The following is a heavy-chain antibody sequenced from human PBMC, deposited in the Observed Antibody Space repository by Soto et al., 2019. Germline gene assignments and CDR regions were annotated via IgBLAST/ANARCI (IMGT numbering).Heavy chain of an antibody. J-gene: IGHJ3*01. CDR3: ARFYGNAFDV. CDR1: GGSITTSSYN. CDR2: IYYDGST. V-gene: IGHV4-39*02. D-gene: IGHD3-10*01. Sequence: QLQLQESGPGLVKPSETLSLTCSVSGGSITTSSYNWDWIRQPPGKGLEWIGTIYYDGSTSYNPSFKSQVTISVDTSKIHFALKVNSVTAADTAVYYCARFYGNAFDVWGRGTVVTVSS.